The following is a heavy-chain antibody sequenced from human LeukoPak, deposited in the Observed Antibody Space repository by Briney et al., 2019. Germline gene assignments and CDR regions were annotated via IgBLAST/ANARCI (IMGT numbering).Heavy chain of an antibody. CDR3: ARDYGDYEGFDY. V-gene: IGHV1-69*13. J-gene: IGHJ4*02. CDR2: IIPIFGTA. D-gene: IGHD4-17*01. CDR1: GGTFSSYA. Sequence: SVKVSCKASGGTFSSYAISWVRQAPGHALEWMGGIIPIFGTANYAQKFQGRVTITADESTSTAYMELSSLRSEDTAVYYCARDYGDYEGFDYWGQGTLVTVSS.